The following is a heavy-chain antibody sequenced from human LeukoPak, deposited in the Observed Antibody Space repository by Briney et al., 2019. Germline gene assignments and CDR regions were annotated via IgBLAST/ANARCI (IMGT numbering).Heavy chain of an antibody. D-gene: IGHD6-13*01. J-gene: IGHJ4*02. CDR1: GFTFSSNA. V-gene: IGHV3-23*01. CDR2: ISGSGGNT. CDR3: ATAKQARRYFDY. Sequence: GGSLRLSCAGSGFTFSSNALSWVRQAPGKGLEWVSAISGSGGNTYYADSVRGRFTISRDNSKNTLYLQMNTLKAEDTAVYYCATAKQARRYFDYWGQGTLVTVSS.